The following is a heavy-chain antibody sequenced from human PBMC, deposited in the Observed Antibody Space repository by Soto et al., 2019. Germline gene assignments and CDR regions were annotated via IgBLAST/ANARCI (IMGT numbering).Heavy chain of an antibody. V-gene: IGHV4-59*08. Sequence: QVQLQESGPGLVKPSETLSLTCTVSGGSISSYYWTWVRQSPGKGLEWIGYVFSSGSTNYNPSLASRVTISLDTSKNQFSLKVISVTAADTGVYYCARRGKKSFYYYMDVWGKGTTVTVSS. CDR1: GGSISSYY. J-gene: IGHJ6*03. CDR3: ARRGKKSFYYYMDV. CDR2: VFSSGST.